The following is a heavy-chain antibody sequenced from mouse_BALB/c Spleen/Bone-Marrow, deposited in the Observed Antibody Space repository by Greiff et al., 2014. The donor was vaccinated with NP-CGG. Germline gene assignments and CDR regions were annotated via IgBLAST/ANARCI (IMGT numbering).Heavy chain of an antibody. CDR2: IWSGGNT. CDR3: AGAYYRYAMDY. D-gene: IGHD2-14*01. V-gene: IGHV2-4*02. Sequence: QVQLQQSGPGLVQPSQSLSITCTVSGFSLTSYGVHWVRQPPGKGLEWLGVIWSGGNTDYNATFKSRLSISKDNFKSRVFFKMNSLQADDTAIYYCAGAYYRYAMDYWGQGTSVTVSS. CDR1: GFSLTSYG. J-gene: IGHJ4*01.